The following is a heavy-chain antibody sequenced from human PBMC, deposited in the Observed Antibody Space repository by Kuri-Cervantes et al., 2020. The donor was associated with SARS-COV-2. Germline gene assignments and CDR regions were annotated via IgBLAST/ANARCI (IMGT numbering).Heavy chain of an antibody. CDR3: AKGWYTMVRGVLFDY. D-gene: IGHD3-10*01. CDR1: GFTFSSYE. V-gene: IGHV3-48*03. J-gene: IGHJ4*02. CDR2: ISSSGSII. Sequence: GESLKFSWAASGFTFSSYEMNWVRQAPGKGLEWVSYISSSGSIIYYADSVKGRFTISRENAKNSLYLQMNSLRAEDSALYYCAKGWYTMVRGVLFDYWGQGTPVTVSS.